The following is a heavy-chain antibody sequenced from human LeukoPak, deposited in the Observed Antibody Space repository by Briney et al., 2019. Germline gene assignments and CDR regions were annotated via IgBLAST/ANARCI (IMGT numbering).Heavy chain of an antibody. Sequence: SETLSLTCTVSGGSISSYYWSWIRQPPGKGLEWIGYIYYSGSTNYNPSLKSRVTISVDTSKNQFSLKLSSVTAADTAVYYCARGSRFWSGYLAYWGQGTLVTVSS. D-gene: IGHD3-3*01. CDR1: GGSISSYY. CDR3: ARGSRFWSGYLAY. J-gene: IGHJ4*02. CDR2: IYYSGST. V-gene: IGHV4-59*12.